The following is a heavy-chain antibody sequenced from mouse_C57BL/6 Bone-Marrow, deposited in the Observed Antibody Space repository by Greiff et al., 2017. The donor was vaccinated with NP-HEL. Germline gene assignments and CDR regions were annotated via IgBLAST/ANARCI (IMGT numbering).Heavy chain of an antibody. CDR1: GYTFTSYW. Sequence: VQLQQPGAELVKPGASVKLSCKASGYTFTSYWMHWVKQRPGQGLEWIGMIHPNSGSTNYNEKLQSKATLTVDKSSSTAYMQLSSLTSEDSAVYYCARRSSGPPRYYAMDYWGQGTSVTVSS. CDR2: IHPNSGST. CDR3: ARRSSGPPRYYAMDY. D-gene: IGHD3-2*02. V-gene: IGHV1-64*01. J-gene: IGHJ4*01.